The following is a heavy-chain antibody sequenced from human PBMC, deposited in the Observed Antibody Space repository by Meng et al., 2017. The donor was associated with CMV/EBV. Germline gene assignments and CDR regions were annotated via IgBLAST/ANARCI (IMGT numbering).Heavy chain of an antibody. CDR1: GFTFSSYA. CDR2: ISGSGGST. J-gene: IGHJ4*02. D-gene: IGHD5-18*01. CDR3: VRDDDRYGLDY. V-gene: IGHV3-23*01. Sequence: GGSLRLSCAASGFTFSSYAMSWVRQAPGKGLEWVSAISGSGGSTYYADSVKGRFTISRDNAKDMVYLQMTSLRDDDSGVYHCVRDDDRYGLDYWGRGSLVTVSS.